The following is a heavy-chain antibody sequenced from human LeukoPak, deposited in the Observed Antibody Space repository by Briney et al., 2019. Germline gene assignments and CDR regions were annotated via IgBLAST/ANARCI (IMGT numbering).Heavy chain of an antibody. Sequence: SETLSLTCTVSGGSISSYYWSWIRQPPGKGLEWIGYIYYSGSTNYNPSLKSRVTISVDTSKNQFSLKLSSVTAADTAVYYCARMPGTPRDYYYYGMDVWAKGPRSPSP. CDR3: ARMPGTPRDYYYYGMDV. CDR2: IYYSGST. V-gene: IGHV4-59*01. D-gene: IGHD1-1*01. J-gene: IGHJ6*02. CDR1: GGSISSYY.